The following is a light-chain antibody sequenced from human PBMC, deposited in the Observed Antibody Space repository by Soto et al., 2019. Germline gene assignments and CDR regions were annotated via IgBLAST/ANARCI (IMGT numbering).Light chain of an antibody. CDR1: SSDVGGYNY. Sequence: QSALTQPASVSGSPGQSITISCTGTSSDVGGYNYVSWYQQHPGKAPKLMIYDVSNRPSGVSNRFSGSKSGNTASLTISGLQAEDEADYYCSSYPSSSTDVIFGGGIKLTVL. CDR2: DVS. J-gene: IGLJ2*01. CDR3: SSYPSSSTDVI. V-gene: IGLV2-14*01.